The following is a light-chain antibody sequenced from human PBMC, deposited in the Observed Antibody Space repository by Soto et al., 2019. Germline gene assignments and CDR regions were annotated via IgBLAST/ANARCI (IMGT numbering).Light chain of an antibody. CDR2: DNN. CDR1: SSNIGNNY. V-gene: IGLV1-51*01. J-gene: IGLJ2*01. CDR3: GTWDGSLTAVV. Sequence: QSVLTQPPSVSAAPGQKVTISCSGSSSNIGNNYVSWYQQLPGTAPKLLIYDNNKRPSGIPDRFSGSKSGTSATLGITGLQTGDEADYYGGTWDGSLTAVVFGGGTKLTVL.